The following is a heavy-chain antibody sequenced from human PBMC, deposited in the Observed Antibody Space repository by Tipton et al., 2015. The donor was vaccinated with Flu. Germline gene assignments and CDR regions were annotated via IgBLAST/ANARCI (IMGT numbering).Heavy chain of an antibody. CDR2: IYRRGDT. J-gene: IGHJ4*02. CDR1: GFTVSNNY. Sequence: SLRLSCAASGFTVSNNYMSWVRQAPGKGLEWVSIIYRRGDTYYADSVKGRFTISRDNSKNTLYLQMNSLRAEDTAVYYCARDSFGVIEVRGLITWGQGTLVTVSS. CDR3: ARDSFGVIEVRGLIT. V-gene: IGHV3-66*01. D-gene: IGHD3-10*01.